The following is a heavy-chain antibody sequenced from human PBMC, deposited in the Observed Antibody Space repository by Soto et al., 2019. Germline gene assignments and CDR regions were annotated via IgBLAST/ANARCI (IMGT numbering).Heavy chain of an antibody. D-gene: IGHD3-9*01. Sequence: ASVKVSFKASGYTFTGYYMHWVRQAPGQGLEWMGWINPNSGGTNYAQKFQGWVTMTRDTSISTAYMELSRLRSDDTAVYYCARGGNLEYYDILTGYCTFDYWGQGTLVTVSS. CDR1: GYTFTGYY. CDR3: ARGGNLEYYDILTGYCTFDY. J-gene: IGHJ4*02. V-gene: IGHV1-2*04. CDR2: INPNSGGT.